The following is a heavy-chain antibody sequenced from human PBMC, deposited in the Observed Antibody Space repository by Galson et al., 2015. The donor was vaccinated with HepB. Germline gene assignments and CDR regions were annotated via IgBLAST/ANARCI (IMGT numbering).Heavy chain of an antibody. V-gene: IGHV3-53*01. CDR2: IYSGGST. Sequence: SLRLSCAASGFTVSSNYMSWVRQAPGKGLEWVSVIYSGGSTYYADSVKGRFTISRDNSKNTLYLQMNSLRAEDTAVYYCAKGGNSVTEGIDYWGQGTLVTVSS. CDR3: AKGGNSVTEGIDY. J-gene: IGHJ4*02. D-gene: IGHD4-23*01. CDR1: GFTVSSNY.